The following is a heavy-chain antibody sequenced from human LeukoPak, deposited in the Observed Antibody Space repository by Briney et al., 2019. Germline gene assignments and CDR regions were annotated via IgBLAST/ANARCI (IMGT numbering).Heavy chain of an antibody. CDR3: ARLHRGEEAFDV. V-gene: IGHV4-59*01. CDR2: SYYSGST. J-gene: IGHJ3*01. CDR1: GGSISSYY. Sequence: SETLSLTCTVSGGSISSYYWSWIRQPPGKGLEWIGYSYYSGSTNYNPSLKSRVTISLDTSKNQFSLKLSSVTAADTAVYYCARLHRGEEAFDVWGQGTMVTVSS.